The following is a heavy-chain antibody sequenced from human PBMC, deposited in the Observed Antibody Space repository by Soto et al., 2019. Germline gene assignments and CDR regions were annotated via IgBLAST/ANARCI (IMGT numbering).Heavy chain of an antibody. CDR3: ARDRGYNWNYGWFDP. CDR1: GYTFTSYG. Sequence: QVQLVQSGAEVKKPGASVKVSCKASGYTFTSYGISWVRQDPGQGLEWMGRISAYNGNTNYAQKLQGRVTMTTDTSTSTAYMELRSLRSDDTAVYYCARDRGYNWNYGWFDPWGQGTLVTVSS. V-gene: IGHV1-18*01. J-gene: IGHJ5*02. D-gene: IGHD1-7*01. CDR2: ISAYNGNT.